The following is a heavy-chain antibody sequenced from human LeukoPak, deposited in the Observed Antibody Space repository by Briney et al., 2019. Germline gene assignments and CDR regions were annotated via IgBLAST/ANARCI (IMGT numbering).Heavy chain of an antibody. J-gene: IGHJ3*02. D-gene: IGHD6-19*01. Sequence: GSLRLSCAASRFAFSNYAMTWVRQAPGKGLEWVSMISGSGGSTYYADSVKGRFTISRDNSKNTLYLQMNSLRAEDTAVYFCAKDLAVAGDGIWGQGTMVTVSS. CDR2: ISGSGGST. CDR1: RFAFSNYA. CDR3: AKDLAVAGDGI. V-gene: IGHV3-23*01.